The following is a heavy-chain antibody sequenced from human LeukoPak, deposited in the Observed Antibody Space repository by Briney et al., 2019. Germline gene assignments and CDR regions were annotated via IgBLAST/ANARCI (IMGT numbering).Heavy chain of an antibody. CDR1: GGSFSDYL. CDR2: ITHSGST. Sequence: PSETLSLTCAVYGGSFSDYLWTWIRQTPGKGREWIGDITHSGSTNYNPSLKSRVTISVDTSKNQFSLKLTSVTAADTAVYYCARGAPGYWGQGTLVTVSS. J-gene: IGHJ4*02. CDR3: ARGAPGY. V-gene: IGHV4-34*01.